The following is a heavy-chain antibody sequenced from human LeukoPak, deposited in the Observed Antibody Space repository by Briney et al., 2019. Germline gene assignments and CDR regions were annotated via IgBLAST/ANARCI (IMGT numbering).Heavy chain of an antibody. Sequence: PGGSLRLSCAASGFTFSNYAMSWVRQAPGKGLEWVSGVSRTGDSKYYADSVKGRFTIHRDNSKNTLYLQMNSLRAEDTAVYHCAKAKSSIAVFITSLIDYWGQGALVTVSS. CDR2: VSRTGDSK. CDR1: GFTFSNYA. D-gene: IGHD3-22*01. V-gene: IGHV3-23*01. J-gene: IGHJ4*02. CDR3: AKAKSSIAVFITSLIDY.